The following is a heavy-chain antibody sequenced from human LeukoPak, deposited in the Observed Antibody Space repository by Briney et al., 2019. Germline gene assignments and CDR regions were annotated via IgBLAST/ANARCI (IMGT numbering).Heavy chain of an antibody. Sequence: SETLSLTCTVSGGSISLYYWSWIRQPPGKGLEWIGEINHSGSTNYNPSLKSRVTISVDTSKNQFSLKLSSVTAADTAVYYCARHYDSSGYYPYYFDYWGQGTLVTVSS. CDR1: GGSISLYY. CDR3: ARHYDSSGYYPYYFDY. D-gene: IGHD3-22*01. CDR2: INHSGST. V-gene: IGHV4-59*08. J-gene: IGHJ4*02.